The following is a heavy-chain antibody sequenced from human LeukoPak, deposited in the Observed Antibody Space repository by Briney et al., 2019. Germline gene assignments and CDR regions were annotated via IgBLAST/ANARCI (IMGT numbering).Heavy chain of an antibody. CDR1: GFTFSSYE. CDR2: ISSSGSTI. J-gene: IGHJ4*02. D-gene: IGHD6-13*01. CDR3: ARFDSSSWYLGYYFDY. Sequence: GGSLRLSCAASGFTFSSYEMNWVRQAPGKGLEWVSYISSSGSTIYYADSVKGRFTISRDNAKNSLYLQMNSLGAEDTAVYYCARFDSSSWYLGYYFDYWGQGTLVTVSS. V-gene: IGHV3-48*03.